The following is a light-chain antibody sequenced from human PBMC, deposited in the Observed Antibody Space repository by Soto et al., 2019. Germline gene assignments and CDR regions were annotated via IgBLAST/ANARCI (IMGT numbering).Light chain of an antibody. J-gene: IGKJ1*01. Sequence: DKLMSQFPATLSVSPGERVTLSCRASQNIHNHMSWFLQKPGQAPRLLIYGASNRATGIPDRFSGSGSGTDFTLTISSLQPEDFATYYCQQSFSSPRTFGPGTKVDIK. CDR3: QQSFSSPRT. CDR2: GAS. V-gene: IGKV3D-15*01. CDR1: QNIHNH.